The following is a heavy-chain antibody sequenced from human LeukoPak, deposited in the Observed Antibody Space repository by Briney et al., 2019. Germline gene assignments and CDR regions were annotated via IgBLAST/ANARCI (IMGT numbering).Heavy chain of an antibody. CDR2: IKSNTDGGTT. J-gene: IGHJ4*02. CDR3: TTVDLWASPDY. V-gene: IGHV3-15*01. Sequence: GGSLRLSCAACGFTLNNAWMSWVRDAPGKGLEWVARIKSNTDGGTTDYAAHVKGRFTISRDDSKNTLYLQMNSLKTEDTAVYYCTTVDLWASPDYWGQGTLVTVSS. D-gene: IGHD3-10*01. CDR1: GFTLNNAW.